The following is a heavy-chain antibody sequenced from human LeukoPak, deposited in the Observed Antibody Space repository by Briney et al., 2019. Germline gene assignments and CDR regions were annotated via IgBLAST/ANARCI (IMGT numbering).Heavy chain of an antibody. J-gene: IGHJ3*02. CDR1: EFTFSTYG. CDR2: IWYDGSKA. Sequence: GGSLRLSCAASEFTFSTYGMHWVRQAPGKGLEWVAIIWYDGSKAYYADSVKGRFTISRDNSRNTLYLQMNSLRAEDTAVYYCARSHCYTWNDCGAFDIWGQGTMVTVSS. V-gene: IGHV3-33*01. D-gene: IGHD1-1*01. CDR3: ARSHCYTWNDCGAFDI.